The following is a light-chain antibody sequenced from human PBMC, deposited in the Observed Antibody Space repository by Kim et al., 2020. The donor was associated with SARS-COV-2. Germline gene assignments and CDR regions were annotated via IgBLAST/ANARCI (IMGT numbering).Light chain of an antibody. V-gene: IGKV3-20*01. J-gene: IGKJ4*01. Sequence: LSPGESAPLSWRAVQSVGSSYLAWYQQKPAQAPRLLIYGASSRATGIPDRFSGSGSGTDFTLTISRLVPEDFVGYYCQQYGSPPPSFGGGTTVEI. CDR3: QQYGSPPPS. CDR2: GAS. CDR1: QSVGSSY.